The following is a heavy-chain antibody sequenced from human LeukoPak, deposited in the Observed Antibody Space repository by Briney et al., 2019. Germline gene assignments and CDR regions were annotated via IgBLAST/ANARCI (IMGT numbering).Heavy chain of an antibody. D-gene: IGHD3-10*01. CDR1: GFTVISNY. Sequence: PGGSLRLSCAASGFTVISNYMSWVRQAPGKGLEWVSVIYSGGSTYYADSVRGRFTISRDNSKNTFYLQMNSLRAEDTAVYYCVGYHSESPAPWGQGTLVTVSS. V-gene: IGHV3-53*01. CDR2: IYSGGST. CDR3: VGYHSESPAP. J-gene: IGHJ5*02.